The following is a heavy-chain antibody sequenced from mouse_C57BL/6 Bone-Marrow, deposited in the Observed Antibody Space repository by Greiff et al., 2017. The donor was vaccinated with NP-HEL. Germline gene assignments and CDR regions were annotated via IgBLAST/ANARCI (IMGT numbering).Heavy chain of an antibody. CDR3: GRRGYDYDGGGFAY. Sequence: EVQLQQSGPELVKPGASVKMSCKASGYTFTDYNMHWVKQSHGKSLEWIGYINPNNGGTSYNQKFKGKATLTVNKSSSTAYMELRSLTSEDSAVYYCGRRGYDYDGGGFAYWGQGTLVTVSA. CDR2: INPNNGGT. V-gene: IGHV1-22*01. J-gene: IGHJ3*01. D-gene: IGHD2-4*01. CDR1: GYTFTDYN.